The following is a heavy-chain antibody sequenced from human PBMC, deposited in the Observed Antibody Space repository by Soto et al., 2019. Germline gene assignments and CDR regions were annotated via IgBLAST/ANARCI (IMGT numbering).Heavy chain of an antibody. CDR1: GYSFTSYW. D-gene: IGHD5-12*01. CDR2: IDPSDSYT. V-gene: IGHV5-10-1*01. CDR3: ATSRRGYSGYDLRSSMDV. J-gene: IGHJ6*02. Sequence: PGESLKISCKGSGYSFTSYWISWVRQMPGKGLEWMGRIDPSDSYTNYSPSFQGHVTISADKSISTAYLQWSSLKASDTAMYYCATSRRGYSGYDLRSSMDVWGQGTTVTVSS.